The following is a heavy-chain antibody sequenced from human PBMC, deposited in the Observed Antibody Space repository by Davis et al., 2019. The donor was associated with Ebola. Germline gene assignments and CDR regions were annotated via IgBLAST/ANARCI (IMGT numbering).Heavy chain of an antibody. D-gene: IGHD3-22*01. Sequence: ESLKISCAASGFTFSSYAMSWVRQAPGKGLEWIGYIYYSGSTNYNPSLKSRVTISVDTSKNQFSLKLSSVTAADTAVYYCARGPGDSSGYYYFYWGQGTLVTVSS. CDR2: IYYSGST. V-gene: IGHV4-59*08. CDR1: GFTFSSYA. J-gene: IGHJ4*02. CDR3: ARGPGDSSGYYYFY.